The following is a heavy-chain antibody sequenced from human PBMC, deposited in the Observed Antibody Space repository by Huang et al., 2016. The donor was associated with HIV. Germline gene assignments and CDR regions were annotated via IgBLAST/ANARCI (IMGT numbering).Heavy chain of an antibody. CDR3: AKVTLGFDY. V-gene: IGHV3-30*02. CDR1: GFTFSSYG. D-gene: IGHD2-15*01. CDR2: IQYDGTKK. Sequence: QVQLVESGGGVVQPGGSLGLSCATSGFTFSSYGMHWVRQAPGRGLDWVAFIQYDGTKKYYADSVKGRFNISRDNSKNMLHLQMNNLRVEDTAAYFCAKVTLGFDYWGQGTWVTVSS. J-gene: IGHJ4*02.